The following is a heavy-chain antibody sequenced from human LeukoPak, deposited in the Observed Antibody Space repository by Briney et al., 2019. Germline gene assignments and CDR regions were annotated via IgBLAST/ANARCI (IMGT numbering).Heavy chain of an antibody. J-gene: IGHJ4*02. V-gene: IGHV1-18*01. CDR2: ISAYNGNT. CDR3: ARAARSGWYGY. Sequence: GASVKVSCKASGYTLTCYGISRVRQAPGQGLEWMGWISAYNGNTDYAQKIQGRVTMTTDTSQSTAYMVLRSLRSDDTAVYYCARAARSGWYGYWGQGTLVTVSS. CDR1: GYTLTCYG. D-gene: IGHD6-19*01.